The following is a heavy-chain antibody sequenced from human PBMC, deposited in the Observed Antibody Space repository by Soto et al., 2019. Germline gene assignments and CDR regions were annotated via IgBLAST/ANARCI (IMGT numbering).Heavy chain of an antibody. D-gene: IGHD3-22*01. Sequence: PGGSLSLSCAASGFTFSSYAMSWVRQAPGKGLEWVSAISGSGGSTYYADSVKGRFTISRDNSKNTLYLQMNSLRAEDTAVYYCAKDLKVTMIVVVGNDYWGQGTLVTVSS. V-gene: IGHV3-23*01. J-gene: IGHJ4*02. CDR1: GFTFSSYA. CDR2: ISGSGGST. CDR3: AKDLKVTMIVVVGNDY.